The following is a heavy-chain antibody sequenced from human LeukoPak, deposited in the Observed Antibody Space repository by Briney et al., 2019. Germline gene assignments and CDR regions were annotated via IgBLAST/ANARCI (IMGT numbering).Heavy chain of an antibody. CDR2: LDPEDGEM. Sequence: ASVTVSFKVSGYTLTELSLHWVRQAPGKGLEVMGGLDPEDGEMIYSQEFQGRVTMTNDTYNAITSMEMKIHRSEDKAVYYYARGRKKGDLFNYYGDQRTL. CDR3: ARGRKKGDLFNYY. CDR1: GYTLTELS. J-gene: IGHJ4*01. V-gene: IGHV1-24*01. D-gene: IGHD3-16*01.